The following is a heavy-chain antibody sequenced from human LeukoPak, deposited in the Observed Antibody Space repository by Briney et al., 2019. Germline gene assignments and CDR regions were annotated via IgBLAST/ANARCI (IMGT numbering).Heavy chain of an antibody. V-gene: IGHV4-4*07. CDR1: GGSISSYY. D-gene: IGHD3-3*01. CDR2: IYTSGST. CDR3: ARDTGPRDFYYYYYMDV. Sequence: SETLSLTCTVSGGSISSYYWSWIRQPAGKGLEWIGRIYTSGSTNYNPSLKSRVTMSVDTSKNQFSLKLSSATAADTAVYYCARDTGPRDFYYYYYMDVWGKGTTVTVSS. J-gene: IGHJ6*03.